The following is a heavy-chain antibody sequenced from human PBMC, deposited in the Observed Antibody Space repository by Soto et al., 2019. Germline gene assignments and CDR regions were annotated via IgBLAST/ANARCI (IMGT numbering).Heavy chain of an antibody. CDR1: GFTVSSNY. Sequence: EVQLVESGGGLIQPGGSLRLSCAASGFTVSSNYMSWVRQAPGKGLEWVSVIYSDGSTYYADSVKGRFTISRDNSKSTLYLQVNSLRAEDTAVYYCARNYYDSGGGSYSWGQGTLVTVSS. V-gene: IGHV3-53*01. D-gene: IGHD3-22*01. CDR3: ARNYYDSGGGSYS. CDR2: IYSDGST. J-gene: IGHJ4*02.